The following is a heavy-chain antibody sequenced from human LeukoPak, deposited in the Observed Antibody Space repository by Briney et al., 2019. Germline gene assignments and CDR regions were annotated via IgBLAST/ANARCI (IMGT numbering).Heavy chain of an antibody. CDR1: GGTISSGDYY. CDR2: IYSSGST. Sequence: SQTLSLTCTASGGTISSGDYYWVRIPQPAGQGLEWVGRIYSSGSTNYNPSLNSLATSSVDASNSQYPLKLISVTDADTAVYYCARDPRGVVGANHNWFDPWGQGTLVTVSS. J-gene: IGHJ5*02. D-gene: IGHD1-26*01. V-gene: IGHV4-61*02. CDR3: ARDPRGVVGANHNWFDP.